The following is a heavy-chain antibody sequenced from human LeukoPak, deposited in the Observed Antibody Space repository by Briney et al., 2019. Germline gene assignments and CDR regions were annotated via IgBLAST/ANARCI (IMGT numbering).Heavy chain of an antibody. CDR1: GGSINSGSYF. J-gene: IGHJ4*02. D-gene: IGHD3-22*01. CDR2: IYYSGST. Sequence: SETQSLTCTVSGGSINSGSYFWGWIRQPPGKGLEWIGSIYYSGSTYYNPSLKSRVTISVDTSKNQFSLKLSSVTAADTAVYYCARHYFDTSGYYFDYWGQGTLVTVSS. CDR3: ARHYFDTSGYYFDY. V-gene: IGHV4-39*01.